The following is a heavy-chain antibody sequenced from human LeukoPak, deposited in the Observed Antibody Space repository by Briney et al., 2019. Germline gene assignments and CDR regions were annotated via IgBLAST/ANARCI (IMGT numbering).Heavy chain of an antibody. D-gene: IGHD3-22*01. V-gene: IGHV1-24*01. CDR2: FDPEDGET. CDR3: ATGPFGYDSSGYYHYYMDV. CDR1: GYTLTGLS. J-gene: IGHJ6*03. Sequence: ASVKVSCKVSGYTLTGLSMHWVRQAPGKGLEWMGGFDPEDGETIYAQKFQGRVTMTEDTSTDTAYMELSSLRSEDTAVYYCATGPFGYDSSGYYHYYMDVWGKGTTVTVSS.